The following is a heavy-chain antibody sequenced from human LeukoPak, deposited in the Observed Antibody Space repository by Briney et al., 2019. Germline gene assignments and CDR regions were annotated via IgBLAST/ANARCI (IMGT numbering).Heavy chain of an antibody. V-gene: IGHV3-9*01. D-gene: IGHD3-10*01. Sequence: SLRPSFAASGFTFNNYAMHWVRQAPGRGLEGVSGISWNSGSIGYADSVKGRFTISRDNAKNSLYLQMNSLRAEDTALYYCARLGSYGSGSYNYWGQGTLVTVSS. CDR3: ARLGSYGSGSYNY. J-gene: IGHJ4*02. CDR2: ISWNSGSI. CDR1: GFTFNNYA.